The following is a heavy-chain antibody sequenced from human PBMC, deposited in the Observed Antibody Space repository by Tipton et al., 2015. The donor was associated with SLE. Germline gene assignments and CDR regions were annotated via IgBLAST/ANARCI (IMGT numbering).Heavy chain of an antibody. V-gene: IGHV4-59*08. Sequence: LRLSCTVSGGSISSYYWSWIRQPPGKGVEWIGYIYYSGSTNYNPSLKSRVTISVDTSKNQFSLKLSSVTAADTAVYYCARTSQGCLDYWGQGTLVTVSS. D-gene: IGHD2-15*01. CDR3: ARTSQGCLDY. CDR2: IYYSGST. J-gene: IGHJ4*02. CDR1: GGSISSYY.